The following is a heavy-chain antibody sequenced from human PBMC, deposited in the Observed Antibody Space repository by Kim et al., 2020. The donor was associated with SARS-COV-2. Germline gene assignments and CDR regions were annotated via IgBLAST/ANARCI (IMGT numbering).Heavy chain of an antibody. Sequence: GGSLRLSCAASGFTVNNHYINWVRQGPGKRLEWVSVIYSGDTTDYADSVKGRFTVSRDNSNNRIYLQTNNLRSDDTAVYYCARSIPGAQFGFDYWGQGTLVTVSS. CDR2: IYSGDTT. D-gene: IGHD3-10*01. J-gene: IGHJ4*02. CDR1: GFTVNNHY. V-gene: IGHV3-66*01. CDR3: ARSIPGAQFGFDY.